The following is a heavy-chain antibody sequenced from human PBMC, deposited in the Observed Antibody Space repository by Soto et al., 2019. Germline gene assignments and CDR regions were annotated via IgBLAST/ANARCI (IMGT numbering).Heavy chain of an antibody. V-gene: IGHV4-30-4*01. D-gene: IGHD2-15*01. Sequence: PSETLSLTCTVSGGSISSGDYYWGWIRQPPGKGLEWIGYIYYSGNTYYNPSLKSRLTISLDTSKNQFYLKLSSVTAADTAVYYCARHPDGGGNSYLNFDYWGQGTLVTVSS. CDR1: GGSISSGDYY. J-gene: IGHJ4*02. CDR3: ARHPDGGGNSYLNFDY. CDR2: IYYSGNT.